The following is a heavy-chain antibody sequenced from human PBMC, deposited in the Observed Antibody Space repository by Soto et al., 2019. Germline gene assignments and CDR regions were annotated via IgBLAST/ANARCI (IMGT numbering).Heavy chain of an antibody. D-gene: IGHD2-8*01. CDR1: GYTFTDYY. CDR2: INPSGGST. J-gene: IGHJ4*02. V-gene: IGHV1-46*01. Sequence: QVQLVQSGAEVKKPGASVKVSCKASGYTFTDYYIHWVRQAPVQGLEWMGMINPSGGSTDYAQKFRGRVTMTRDTSTGTVYMELSSLRSEDTAVYYCARPPFPGCINAVCYPFDYWGQGTLVTVSS. CDR3: ARPPFPGCINAVCYPFDY.